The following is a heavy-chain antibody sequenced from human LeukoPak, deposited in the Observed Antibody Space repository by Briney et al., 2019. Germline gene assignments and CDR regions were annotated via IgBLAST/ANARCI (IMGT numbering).Heavy chain of an antibody. V-gene: IGHV1-18*01. CDR1: GYTFTSYA. CDR2: ISAYNGNT. CDR3: ARPMYDSSGYDFDY. J-gene: IGHJ4*02. Sequence: GASVKVSCKASGYTFTSYAMNWVRQAPGQGLEWMGWISAYNGNTNYAQKLQGRVTMTTDTSTSTAYMELRSLRSDDTAVYYCARPMYDSSGYDFDYWGQGPLVTVSS. D-gene: IGHD3-22*01.